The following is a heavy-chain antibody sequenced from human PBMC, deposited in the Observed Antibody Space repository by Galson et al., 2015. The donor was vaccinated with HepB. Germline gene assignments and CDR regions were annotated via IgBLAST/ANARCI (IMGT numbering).Heavy chain of an antibody. J-gene: IGHJ4*02. Sequence: LEWIGYIYDNGATNYNPSLQSRVTMSVDTSKSHFSLKLNSVTASDTGVYYCARLMGAYCGGDCPMYDSWGQGTLVTVSS. V-gene: IGHV4-59*08. D-gene: IGHD2-21*02. CDR2: IYDNGAT. CDR3: ARLMGAYCGGDCPMYDS.